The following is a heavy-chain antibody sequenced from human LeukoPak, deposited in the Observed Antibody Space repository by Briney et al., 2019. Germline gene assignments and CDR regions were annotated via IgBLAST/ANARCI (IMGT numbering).Heavy chain of an antibody. V-gene: IGHV1-18*01. D-gene: IGHD3-3*01. CDR2: ISAYNGNT. Sequence: GASVKVSCKASGYTFTSYGISWVRQAPGQGLEWMGWISAYNGNTNYAQKLQGRVTMTTDTSTSTAYMELRSLRSDDTAVYYCARGIAARVRSGGVSRRFDYWGQGTLVTVSS. CDR3: ARGIAARVRSGGVSRRFDY. J-gene: IGHJ4*02. CDR1: GYTFTSYG.